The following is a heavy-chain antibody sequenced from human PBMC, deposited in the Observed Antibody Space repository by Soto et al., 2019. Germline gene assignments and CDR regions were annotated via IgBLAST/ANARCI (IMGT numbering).Heavy chain of an antibody. CDR2: ISESGGST. J-gene: IGHJ4*02. D-gene: IGHD6-13*01. V-gene: IGHV3-23*01. CDR3: ANSGSSSCPSCDY. CDR1: GFTISSFA. Sequence: PGGSLRLACAAPGFTISSFAMSWVRQAPGKGLEWVSGISESGGSTSYADSVKGRFTISRDNSKNTLYLQMNSLRTEDTALYYCANSGSSSCPSCDYWGPGTLVTVSS.